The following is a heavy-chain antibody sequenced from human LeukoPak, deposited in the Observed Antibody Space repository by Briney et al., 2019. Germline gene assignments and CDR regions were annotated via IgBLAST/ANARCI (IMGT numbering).Heavy chain of an antibody. CDR3: ARAAPGVPWFGELPRKFDY. CDR2: IKQDGSEK. CDR1: GFTFSSYW. J-gene: IGHJ4*02. Sequence: PGGSLRLSCAASGFTFSSYWMSWVRQAPGKGLEWVANIKQDGSEKYYVDSVKGRFTISRDNAKNSLYLQMNSLRAEDTAVYYCARAAPGVPWFGELPRKFDYWGQGTLVTVSS. D-gene: IGHD3-10*01. V-gene: IGHV3-7*01.